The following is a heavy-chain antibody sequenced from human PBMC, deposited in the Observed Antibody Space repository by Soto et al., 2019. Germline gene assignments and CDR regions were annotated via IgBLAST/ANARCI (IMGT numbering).Heavy chain of an antibody. Sequence: QVQLVESGGGVVQPGRSLRLSCAASGFTFSSYAMHWVRQAPGKGLEWVAVISYDGSNKYYADSVKGRFTISRDNSKNTLYLQMNSLRAADTAVYYCARGVGIEMENDYWGQGTLVTVSS. CDR1: GFTFSSYA. V-gene: IGHV3-30-3*01. CDR3: ARGVGIEMENDY. D-gene: IGHD1-26*01. J-gene: IGHJ4*02. CDR2: ISYDGSNK.